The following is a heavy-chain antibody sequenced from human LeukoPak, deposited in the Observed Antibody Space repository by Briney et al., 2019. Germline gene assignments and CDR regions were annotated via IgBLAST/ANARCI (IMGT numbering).Heavy chain of an antibody. D-gene: IGHD3-3*01. J-gene: IGHJ4*02. V-gene: IGHV1-18*01. CDR2: ISAYNGNT. Sequence: ASVKVSCKASGYTFTCYGISWVRQAPGQGLEWMGWISAYNGNTNYAQKLQGRVTMTTDTSTSTPYMELRSLRSDDTAVYYCARENYDFWSGYYADYWGQGTLVTVSS. CDR1: GYTFTCYG. CDR3: ARENYDFWSGYYADY.